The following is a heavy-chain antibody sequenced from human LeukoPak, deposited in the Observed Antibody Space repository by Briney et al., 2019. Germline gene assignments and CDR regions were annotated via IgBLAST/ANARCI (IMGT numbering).Heavy chain of an antibody. CDR2: IYYSGST. D-gene: IGHD4-17*01. V-gene: IGHV4-59*01. J-gene: IGHJ6*02. CDR3: ARERGDYGDYMKVYYYGMDV. Sequence: SETLSLTCTVSGGSISSYYWSWIRQPPGKGLEWIGYIYYSGSTNYNPSLKSRVTISVDTSKNQFSLKLSSVTAADTAVYYCARERGDYGDYMKVYYYGMDVWGQGTTVTVSS. CDR1: GGSISSYY.